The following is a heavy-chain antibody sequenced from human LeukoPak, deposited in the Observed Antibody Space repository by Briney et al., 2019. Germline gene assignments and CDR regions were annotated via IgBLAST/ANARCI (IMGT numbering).Heavy chain of an antibody. D-gene: IGHD5-18*01. CDR2: IYYSGST. CDR1: GGSISSSSYY. V-gene: IGHV4-39*07. J-gene: IGHJ3*02. Sequence: PSETLSLTCIVSGGSISSSSYYWGWIRQPPGKGLEWIGSIYYSGSTYHNPSLKSRVTISVDKSKNQFSLKLGSVTAADTAVYYCARDARGQLWSDYDAFDIWGQGTMVTVSS. CDR3: ARDARGQLWSDYDAFDI.